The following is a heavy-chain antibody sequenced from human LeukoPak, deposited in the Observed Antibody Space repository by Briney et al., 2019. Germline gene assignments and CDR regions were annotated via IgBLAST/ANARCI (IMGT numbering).Heavy chain of an antibody. CDR3: ARHVEEMGNFDY. D-gene: IGHD5-24*01. CDR2: IYTSGST. CDR1: GGSISSYY. V-gene: IGHV4-4*09. Sequence: PSETLSLTCTVSGGSISSYYWSWIRQPPGKGLEWIGYIYTSGSTNYNPSLKSRVTISVDTSKNQFSLKLSSVTAADTAVYYCARHVEEMGNFDYWGQGTLVTVSS. J-gene: IGHJ4*02.